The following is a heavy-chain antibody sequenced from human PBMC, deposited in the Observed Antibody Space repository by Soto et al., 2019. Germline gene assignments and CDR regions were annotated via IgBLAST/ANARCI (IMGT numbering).Heavy chain of an antibody. D-gene: IGHD3-22*01. CDR3: ARSYYDDSSGYDAFDI. CDR2: IIPILGIA. J-gene: IGHJ3*02. V-gene: IGHV1-69*02. CDR1: GGTFSSYT. Sequence: SVKVSCKASGGTFSSYTISWVRQAPGQGLEWMGRIIPILGIANYAQKFQGRVTITADKSTSTAYMELSSLRSEDTAVYYCARSYYDDSSGYDAFDIWGQGTMVTVSS.